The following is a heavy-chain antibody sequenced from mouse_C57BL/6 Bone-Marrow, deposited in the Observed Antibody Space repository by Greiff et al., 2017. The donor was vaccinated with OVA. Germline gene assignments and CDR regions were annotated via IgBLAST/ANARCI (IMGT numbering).Heavy chain of an antibody. CDR2: IDPSDSYT. D-gene: IGHD2-4*01. J-gene: IGHJ4*01. V-gene: IGHV1-69*01. CDR1: GCTFTSYW. CDR3: ARRNDFMDY. Sequence: VQLQQPGAELVMPGASVKLSCKASGCTFTSYWMHWVKQRPGQGLEWIGEIDPSDSYTNYNQKFKGKSTLTVDKSSSTAYMQLSSLTSEDSAVYYCARRNDFMDYWGQGTSVTVSS.